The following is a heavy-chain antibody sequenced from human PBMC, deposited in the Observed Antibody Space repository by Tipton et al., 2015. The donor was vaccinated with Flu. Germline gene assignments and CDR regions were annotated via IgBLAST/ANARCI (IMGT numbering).Heavy chain of an antibody. CDR1: GGSLGTYY. J-gene: IGHJ1*01. D-gene: IGHD6-19*01. CDR2: IFYTGST. Sequence: TLSLTCNVTGGSLGTYYWSWIRQPPGKGLESIGYIFYTGSTDYNPSLKSRVTMSIDSSKNQLSLKMTSVTAADTALYFCARERYSSGWLEYFQNWGQGTLVTVSS. CDR3: ARERYSSGWLEYFQN. V-gene: IGHV4-59*12.